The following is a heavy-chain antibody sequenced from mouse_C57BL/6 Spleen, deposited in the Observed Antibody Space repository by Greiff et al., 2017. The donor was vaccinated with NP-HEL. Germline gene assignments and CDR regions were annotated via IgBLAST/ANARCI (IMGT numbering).Heavy chain of an antibody. CDR2: IDPSDSYT. D-gene: IGHD1-1*01. CDR3: ARSRGSSYWYFDV. J-gene: IGHJ1*03. V-gene: IGHV1-59*01. CDR1: GYTFTSYW. Sequence: QVQLQQPGAELVRPGTSVKLSCKASGYTFTSYWMHWVKQRPGQGLEWIGVIDPSDSYTNYNQKFKGKATLTVDTSSSTAYMQLSSLTSEDSAVYYCARSRGSSYWYFDVWGTGTTVTVSS.